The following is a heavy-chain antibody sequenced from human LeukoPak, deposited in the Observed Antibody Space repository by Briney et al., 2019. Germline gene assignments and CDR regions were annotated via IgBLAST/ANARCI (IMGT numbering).Heavy chain of an antibody. CDR1: GFTLSYYG. CDR3: ARDRGYTYGHPLDY. CDR2: SSHDGSKQ. V-gene: IGHV3-30*03. J-gene: IGHJ4*02. Sequence: GGSLRLSCAASGFTLSYYGMHWVRQAPGKGLEWVAVSSHDGSKQYYADSVRGRFTISRDNSKKTLSLQMDSLRDEDTAVYYCARDRGYTYGHPLDYWGQGTLVTVSS. D-gene: IGHD5-18*01.